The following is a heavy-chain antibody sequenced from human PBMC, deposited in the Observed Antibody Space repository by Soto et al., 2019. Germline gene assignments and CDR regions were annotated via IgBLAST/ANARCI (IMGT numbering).Heavy chain of an antibody. Sequence: QITLKESGPTLVKPTQTLTLTCTLSGFSLTTTGMGVAWIRQPPGKALEWLALIYWNGDKRYTPSLKSRLTITKDTSKNQVVLTVTNMDPVDTAAYYCARRPPGRQGWYSDSFDIWGQGTVVTVSS. D-gene: IGHD6-19*01. CDR1: GFSLTTTGMG. CDR3: ARRPPGRQGWYSDSFDI. CDR2: IYWNGDK. J-gene: IGHJ3*02. V-gene: IGHV2-5*01.